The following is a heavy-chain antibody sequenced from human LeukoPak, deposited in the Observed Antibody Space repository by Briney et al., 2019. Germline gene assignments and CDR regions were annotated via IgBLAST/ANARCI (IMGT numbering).Heavy chain of an antibody. J-gene: IGHJ4*02. V-gene: IGHV1-2*06. CDR2: INPNSGGT. D-gene: IGHD3-22*01. Sequence: ASVKVSCKASGYTFTGDYMHWVRQAPGQGLEWMGRINPNSGGTNYAQKFQGRVTMTRDTSISTAYMELSRLRSDDTAVYYCARDLVLSPQTYYYDSSGYYEDYWGQGTLVTVSS. CDR1: GYTFTGDY. CDR3: ARDLVLSPQTYYYDSSGYYEDY.